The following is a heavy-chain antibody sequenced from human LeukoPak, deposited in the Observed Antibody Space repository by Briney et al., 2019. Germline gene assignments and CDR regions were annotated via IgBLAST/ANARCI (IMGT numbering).Heavy chain of an antibody. CDR1: GGSFSGYY. Sequence: SETLSLICAVYGGSFSGYYWSWIRQPPGKGLEWIGEINHSGSTNYNPSLKSRVTISVDTSKNQFSLKLSSVTAADTAVYYCARGRNSGFDYWGQGTLVTVSS. CDR2: INHSGST. V-gene: IGHV4-34*01. D-gene: IGHD6-19*01. J-gene: IGHJ4*02. CDR3: ARGRNSGFDY.